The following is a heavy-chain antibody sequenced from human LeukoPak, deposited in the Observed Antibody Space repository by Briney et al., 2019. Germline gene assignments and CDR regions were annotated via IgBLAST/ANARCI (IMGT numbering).Heavy chain of an antibody. J-gene: IGHJ6*02. Sequence: PSETLSLTCTVSGGSISSSDYYWGWVRQPPGKGLEWIGSVFYSGSTYYNPSLKSRVTTSVDTSKNQFSLKLSSVTAADTAVYYCARHVGYCSGGGCYGPFINYYGLDVWGQGTTVTVSS. CDR3: ARHVGYCSGGGCYGPFINYYGLDV. CDR1: GGSISSSDYY. D-gene: IGHD2-15*01. CDR2: VFYSGST. V-gene: IGHV4-39*01.